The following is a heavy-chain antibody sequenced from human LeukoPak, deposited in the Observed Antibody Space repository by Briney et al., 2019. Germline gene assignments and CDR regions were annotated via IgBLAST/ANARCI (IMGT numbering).Heavy chain of an antibody. V-gene: IGHV3-23*01. Sequence: GSLRLSCAASGFTFSSYAMSWVRQAPGKGLEWVSAISGSGGSTYYADSVKGRFTISRDSSRDTLYLQMNSLRAEDTAVYYCAKGYYDYVWGSYYFDYWGQGTLVTVSS. CDR1: GFTFSSYA. CDR3: AKGYYDYVWGSYYFDY. J-gene: IGHJ4*02. D-gene: IGHD3-16*01. CDR2: ISGSGGST.